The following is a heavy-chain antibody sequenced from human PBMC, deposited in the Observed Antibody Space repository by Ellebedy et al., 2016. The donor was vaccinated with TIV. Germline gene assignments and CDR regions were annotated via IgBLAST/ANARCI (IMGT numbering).Heavy chain of an antibody. CDR1: GYTFTSYD. J-gene: IGHJ3*02. CDR2: MNPNSGNT. V-gene: IGHV1-8*01. D-gene: IGHD2-8*01. CDR3: ARGGDIVLMVYAPGDAFDI. Sequence: ASVKVSXXASGYTFTSYDINWVRQATGQGLEWMGWMNPNSGNTGYAQKFQGRVTMTRDTSTSTVYMELSSLRSEDTAVYYCARGGDIVLMVYAPGDAFDIWGQGTMVTVSS.